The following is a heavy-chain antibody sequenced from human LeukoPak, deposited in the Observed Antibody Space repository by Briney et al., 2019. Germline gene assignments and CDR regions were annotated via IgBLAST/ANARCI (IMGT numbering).Heavy chain of an antibody. CDR1: GGSISSYY. J-gene: IGHJ6*03. V-gene: IGHV4-59*01. CDR2: IYYSGST. D-gene: IGHD6-13*01. CDR3: ARGGGISHYYYYMDV. Sequence: PSETLSLTCTVSGGSISSYYWSWIRQPPGKGLECIGYIYYSGSTNYNPSLKSRVTISVDTSKNQFSLRLNSVTAADTAVYYCARGGGISHYYYYMDVWGKGTTVTISS.